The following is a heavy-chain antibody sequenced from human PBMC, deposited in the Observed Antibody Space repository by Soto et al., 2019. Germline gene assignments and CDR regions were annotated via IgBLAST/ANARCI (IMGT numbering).Heavy chain of an antibody. CDR1: GASLARGGFY. V-gene: IGHV4-31*11. D-gene: IGHD3-9*01. Sequence: QVQLQESGPGVVKPSQTLSLTCAVSGASLARGGFYLIWIRQYPGKGLEWLGDIYYSGSTRYNPSLKGRITISVDTSKNQFSLELSSVTAADTALYYCATYYDILTGPMGALNYWGQGILVTVSS. CDR3: ATYYDILTGPMGALNY. J-gene: IGHJ4*02. CDR2: IYYSGST.